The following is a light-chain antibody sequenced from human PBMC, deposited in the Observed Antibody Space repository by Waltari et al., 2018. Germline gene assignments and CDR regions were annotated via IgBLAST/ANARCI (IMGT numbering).Light chain of an antibody. V-gene: IGKV4-1*01. Sequence: DIVMTQSPDSLAVSLGERATINCKSSQSILYSSNDKNYLAWYQQKPGQPPKLLIYWAPTRESGVPDRFSGSGSGTDFTLTISSLQAEDVAVYYCQQYYRSRTFGQGTKVEIK. CDR2: WAP. J-gene: IGKJ1*01. CDR1: QSILYSSNDKNY. CDR3: QQYYRSRT.